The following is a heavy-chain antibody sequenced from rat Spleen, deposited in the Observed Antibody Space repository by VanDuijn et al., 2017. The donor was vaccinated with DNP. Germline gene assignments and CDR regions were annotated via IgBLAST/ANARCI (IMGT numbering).Heavy chain of an antibody. Sequence: NWIRKFPGNKLEWIGYINTAGSTNYNPSLKSRISITRDTSKNQFFLQVNSVTTEDTATYYCARGLNYGGYIYSWYFDFWGPGTMVTVSS. CDR3: ARGLNYGGYIYSWYFDF. D-gene: IGHD1-11*01. CDR2: INTAGST. V-gene: IGHV3-3*01. J-gene: IGHJ1*01.